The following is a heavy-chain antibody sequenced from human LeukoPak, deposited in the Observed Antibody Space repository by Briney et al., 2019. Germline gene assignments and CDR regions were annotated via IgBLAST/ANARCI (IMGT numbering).Heavy chain of an antibody. V-gene: IGHV4-59*08. CDR3: ARHIHYYDTNPSFDI. J-gene: IGHJ3*02. CDR2: MYYSGST. CDR1: GVSISGHY. D-gene: IGHD3-22*01. Sequence: SETLSLTCTLSGVSISGHYYSWIRQPPGKGLEWIGYMYYSGSTKYNPSLKSRVATSVDTSKNQFSLKLSSVTAADTAVYYCARHIHYYDTNPSFDIWGQGTTVTVSS.